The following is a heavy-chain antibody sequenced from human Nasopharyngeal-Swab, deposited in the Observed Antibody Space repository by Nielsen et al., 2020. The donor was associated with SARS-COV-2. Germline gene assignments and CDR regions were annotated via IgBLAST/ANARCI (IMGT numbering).Heavy chain of an antibody. CDR3: ARGLTGHIVQWIPSPY. CDR2: ISELGSGI. J-gene: IGHJ4*02. D-gene: IGHD1-14*01. CDR1: GFSITTYG. Sequence: GESLKISCAASGFSITTYGMTWVRQAPGKGLERVSGISELGSGIYHADSVRGRFSISRDTSKNTVYLQMNTVRAEDTGLYYCARGLTGHIVQWIPSPYWGQGTLVTVSS. V-gene: IGHV3-23*01.